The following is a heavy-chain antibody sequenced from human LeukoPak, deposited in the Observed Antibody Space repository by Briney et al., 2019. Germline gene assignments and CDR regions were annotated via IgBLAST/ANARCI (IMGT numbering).Heavy chain of an antibody. J-gene: IGHJ4*02. CDR3: AKEIWPTVTTPGWTYFDY. CDR1: AFTFSRYG. CDR2: IRYDGSKK. D-gene: IGHD4-17*01. Sequence: PGGALILSCAAPAFTFSRYGMHWVRQAPGKGLERVEPIRYDGSKKYYADSQKGRVTISRDNSKNTLYLQMNSLRAEDTAVYYCAKEIWPTVTTPGWTYFDYWGQGALVTVSS. V-gene: IGHV3-30*02.